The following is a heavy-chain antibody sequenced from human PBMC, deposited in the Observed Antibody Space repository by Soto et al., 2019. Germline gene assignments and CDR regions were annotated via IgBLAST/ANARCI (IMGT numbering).Heavy chain of an antibody. J-gene: IGHJ4*02. CDR1: GGSFSGYY. Sequence: QVQLQQWGAGLLKPSETLSLTCAVYGGSFSGYYWSWIRQPPGKGLEWIGEINHSGSTNYNPSLKSRVTISVDTSKNQFSLKLISVTAADTAVYYCARGSRYYGSGSYYSWGQGTLVTVSS. D-gene: IGHD3-10*01. V-gene: IGHV4-34*01. CDR2: INHSGST. CDR3: ARGSRYYGSGSYYS.